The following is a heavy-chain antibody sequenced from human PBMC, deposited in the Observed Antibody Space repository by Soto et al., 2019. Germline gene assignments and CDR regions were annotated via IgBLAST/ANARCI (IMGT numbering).Heavy chain of an antibody. J-gene: IGHJ3*02. CDR2: MSHSDGT. CDR1: GGFVSSGSYY. D-gene: IGHD1-1*01. CDR3: ARVERGTATTVVDAFDI. Sequence: QVQLQQWGAGLLKPSETLSLTCAVYGGFVSSGSYYWSWIRQPPGRGLEWIGEMSHSDGTHFNPTRKSRVTISVDTSKNQFFLTMSSVTAADTALYYCARVERGTATTVVDAFDIWGPGTMVTVSS. V-gene: IGHV4-34*01.